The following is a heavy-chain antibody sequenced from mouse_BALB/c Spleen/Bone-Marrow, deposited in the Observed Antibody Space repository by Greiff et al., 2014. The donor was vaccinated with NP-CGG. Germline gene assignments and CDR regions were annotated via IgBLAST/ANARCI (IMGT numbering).Heavy chain of an antibody. V-gene: IGHV1-9*01. D-gene: IGHD3-1*01. CDR2: ILPGSGST. J-gene: IGHJ2*01. CDR3: ARLGIRSFDY. CDR1: GYRFNSYW. Sequence: QVQLKQSGADLMKPGASVKISCKATGYRFNSYWIEWVKQRPGHGLEWIGEILPGSGSTNFNEKFKGKATFTAYTPSNTAYMQISSLTSEDSAVYYCARLGIRSFDYWGQGTTLTVSS.